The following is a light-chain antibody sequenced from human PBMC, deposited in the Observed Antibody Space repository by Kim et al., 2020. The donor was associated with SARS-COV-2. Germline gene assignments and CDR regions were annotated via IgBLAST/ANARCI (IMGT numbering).Light chain of an antibody. CDR3: QQYNNWPLT. V-gene: IGKV3-15*01. J-gene: IGKJ4*01. Sequence: VSPGERATLSCRASQSVSSNLAWYQQKPGQAPRLLIYGASTRATGIPARFSGSGSGTEFTLTISSLQSEDFAVYYCQQYNNWPLTFGGGPKVDIK. CDR1: QSVSSN. CDR2: GAS.